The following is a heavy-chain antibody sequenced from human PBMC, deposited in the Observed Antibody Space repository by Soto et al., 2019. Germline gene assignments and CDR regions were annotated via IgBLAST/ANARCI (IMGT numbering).Heavy chain of an antibody. CDR2: INPNSGGT. CDR1: GYTFTXYY. Sequence: SVKVSCKASGYTFTXYYMXWVRQAPGQGLEWMGWINPNSGGTNYAQKFQGWVTMTRDTSISTAYMELSRLRSDDTAVYYCARARRDYGDYVDYWGQGTLVTVSS. CDR3: ARARRDYGDYVDY. J-gene: IGHJ4*02. D-gene: IGHD4-17*01. V-gene: IGHV1-2*04.